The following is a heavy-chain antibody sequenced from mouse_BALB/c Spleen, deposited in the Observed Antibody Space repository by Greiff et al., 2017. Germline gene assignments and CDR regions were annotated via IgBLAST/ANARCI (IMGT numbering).Heavy chain of an antibody. D-gene: IGHD3-1*01. CDR2: ISYDGSN. CDR3: AREEQLGFYYFDY. V-gene: IGHV3-6*02. Sequence: VQLKQSGPGLVKPSQSLSLTCSVTGYSITSGYYWNWIRQFPGNKLEWMGYISYDGSNNYNPSLKNRISITRDTSKNQFFLKLNSVTTEDTATYYCAREEQLGFYYFDYWGQGTTLTVSS. CDR1: GYSITSGYY. J-gene: IGHJ2*01.